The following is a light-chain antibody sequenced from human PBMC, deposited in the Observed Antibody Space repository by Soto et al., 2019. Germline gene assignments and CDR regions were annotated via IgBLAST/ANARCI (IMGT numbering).Light chain of an antibody. CDR2: DNN. J-gene: IGLJ2*01. Sequence: QSVLTQPPSVSAAPGQKVTISCSGSSSNIGNNYVSWYQQLPGTAPKLLIYDNNKRPSGIPDRFSGSKSGTSGTLDITGLQTGDEDDYYCATWDYSLTGEVFGGGTKRTVL. V-gene: IGLV1-51*01. CDR3: ATWDYSLTGEV. CDR1: SSNIGNNY.